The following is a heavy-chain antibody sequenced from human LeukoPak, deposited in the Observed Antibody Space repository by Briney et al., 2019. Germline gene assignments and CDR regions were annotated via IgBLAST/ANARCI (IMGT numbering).Heavy chain of an antibody. D-gene: IGHD6-13*01. J-gene: IGHJ4*02. CDR2: TYFRSKWYS. Sequence: SQTPSLTRGILGGRVSCNRAAWNRVRQSPSRGLEWPGRTYFRSKWYSDYTMSVKGRITINGDTSKNQFSLQLNSVTPEDTAAYFCARSIPATGNNFDYWGQGTRFTVSS. CDR1: GGRVSCNRAA. V-gene: IGHV6-1*01. CDR3: ARSIPATGNNFDY.